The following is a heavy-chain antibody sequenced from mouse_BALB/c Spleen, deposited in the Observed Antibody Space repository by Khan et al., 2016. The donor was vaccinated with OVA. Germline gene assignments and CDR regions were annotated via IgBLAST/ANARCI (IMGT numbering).Heavy chain of an antibody. D-gene: IGHD1-1*01. CDR1: GYSITSDYA. CDR2: IGYSGST. J-gene: IGHJ2*01. V-gene: IGHV3-2*02. CDR3: TGGRLLLRYPDYFDE. Sequence: EVQLQESGPGLLKPSQSLSLTCTVTGYSITSDYAWNWIRQFPGNNLEWMAFIGYSGSTNYNPSLSSRISNSPEKAMNQFILQMTTGTTEDTATYDCTGGRLLLRYPDYFDEWGQGTTRTVSS.